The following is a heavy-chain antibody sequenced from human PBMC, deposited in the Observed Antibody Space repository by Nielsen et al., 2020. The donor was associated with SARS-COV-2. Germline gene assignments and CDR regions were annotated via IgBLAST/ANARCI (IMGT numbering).Heavy chain of an antibody. CDR3: ARDYFGDYLDAFDI. V-gene: IGHV4-59*01. J-gene: IGHJ3*02. D-gene: IGHD4-17*01. CDR2: IHDSGSS. CDR1: GGSISRYY. Sequence: SETLSLTCTVSGGSISRYYWTWIRQPPGKGLEWIGYIHDSGSSQYSPSLKSRVTISLDTSNNQFSLELTSVTAADTAIYYCARDYFGDYLDAFDIWGQGTAVTVS.